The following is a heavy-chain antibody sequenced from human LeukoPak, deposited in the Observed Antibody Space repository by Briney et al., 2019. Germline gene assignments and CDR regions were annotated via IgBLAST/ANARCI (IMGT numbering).Heavy chain of an antibody. CDR2: IKSKTDGGTT. CDR3: TTDLPIIYPVRGVITPRYYFDY. D-gene: IGHD3-10*01. CDR1: GFTFSNAW. Sequence: GGSLRLSCAASGFTFSNAWMSWVRQAPGKGLEWVGRIKSKTDGGTTDYAAPVKGRFTISRDDSKNTLYLQMNSLKTEDTAVYYCTTDLPIIYPVRGVITPRYYFDYWGQGTLVTVSS. J-gene: IGHJ4*02. V-gene: IGHV3-15*01.